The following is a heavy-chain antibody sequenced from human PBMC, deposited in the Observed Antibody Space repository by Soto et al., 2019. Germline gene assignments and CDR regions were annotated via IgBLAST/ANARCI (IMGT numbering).Heavy chain of an antibody. CDR3: AAHAGKTYGPLDY. Sequence: QVQLQESGPGLLKPSGTLSLTCLVSGASITSDNWWTWVRQSPEKGLEWIAEIYHNGRTNYNPSLKSRVIVSVDLSKNQFSLKVTSVTAAETAVYFCAAHAGKTYGPLDYWGPGKLVTVSS. D-gene: IGHD4-17*01. CDR2: IYHNGRT. V-gene: IGHV4-4*02. CDR1: GASITSDNW. J-gene: IGHJ4*02.